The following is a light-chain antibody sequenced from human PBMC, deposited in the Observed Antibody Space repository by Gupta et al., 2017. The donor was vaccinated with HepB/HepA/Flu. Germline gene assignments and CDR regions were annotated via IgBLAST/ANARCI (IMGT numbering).Light chain of an antibody. J-gene: IGKJ4*01. CDR3: LQDVTYPLT. V-gene: IGKV1-6*01. CDR2: GAT. Sequence: AIQMTQSPSSLSASVGDRVTITCRASQGIRNDLGWYQKKPGKAPKVLIYGATYLQSGVPSRFSGSGSGTDFSLTIISLQPEDFATYYFLQDVTYPLTFRGGTKVEIK. CDR1: QGIRND.